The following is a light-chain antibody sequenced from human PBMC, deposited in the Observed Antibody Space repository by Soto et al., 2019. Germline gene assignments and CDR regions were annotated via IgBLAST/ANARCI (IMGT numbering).Light chain of an antibody. CDR2: GAS. Sequence: EIVLTQSPGTLSLAPGERATLSCRSSQSVSSSYLAWYQQKPGQAPRLIMYGASSRATGIPDRFSGSGSGTEFTLTISRLEPEDIAVYYCQQYGTSPTFGGGTKVEIK. J-gene: IGKJ4*01. CDR1: QSVSSSY. V-gene: IGKV3-20*01. CDR3: QQYGTSPT.